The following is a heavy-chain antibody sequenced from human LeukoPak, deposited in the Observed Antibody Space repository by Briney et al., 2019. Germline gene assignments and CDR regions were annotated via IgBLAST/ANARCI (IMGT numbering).Heavy chain of an antibody. V-gene: IGHV3-21*01. CDR3: ARPAYYYDSSGAGARGYWYFDL. J-gene: IGHJ2*01. CDR1: GFTLSSYS. Sequence: GGSLRLSCAVSGFTLSSYSMNWVRQAPGKGLEWVSYISSSSSDIFYADSVKGRFTISRDNAETSLYLQMNSLRDEDTAVYYCARPAYYYDSSGAGARGYWYFDLWGRGTLVTVSS. CDR2: ISSSSSDI. D-gene: IGHD3-22*01.